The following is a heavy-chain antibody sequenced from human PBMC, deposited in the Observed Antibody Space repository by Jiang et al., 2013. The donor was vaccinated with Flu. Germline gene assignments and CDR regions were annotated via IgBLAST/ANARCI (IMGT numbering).Heavy chain of an antibody. D-gene: IGHD3-22*01. J-gene: IGHJ5*02. CDR3: ARGQHYYDSSGSHNWFDP. V-gene: IGHV4-59*01. CDR2: IYYSGST. Sequence: IRQPPGKGLEWIGYIYYSGSTNYNPSLKSRVTISVDTSKNQFSLKLSSVTAADTAVYYCARGQHYYDSSGSHNWFDPWGQGTLVTVSS.